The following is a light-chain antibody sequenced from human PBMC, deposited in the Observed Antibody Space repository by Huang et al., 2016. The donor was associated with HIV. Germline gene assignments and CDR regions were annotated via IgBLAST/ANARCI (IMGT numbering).Light chain of an antibody. CDR1: QSLVHSDGNTY. CDR3: MQGTHWPPT. CDR2: KVS. Sequence: DVVMTQSPLSLPVTLGQPASISCRSSQSLVHSDGNTYLNWFQQRPGQSPMRLIYKVSNRDSGVPDRFSGSGSGTDFTLKISRVEAEDVGVYYCMQGTHWPPTFGQGTKVEIK. J-gene: IGKJ1*01. V-gene: IGKV2-30*02.